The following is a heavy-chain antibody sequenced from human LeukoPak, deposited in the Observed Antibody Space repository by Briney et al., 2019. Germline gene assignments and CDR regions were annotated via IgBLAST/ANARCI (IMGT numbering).Heavy chain of an antibody. D-gene: IGHD3-10*01. CDR1: GFTFTNYA. CDR3: ARHDSYIPY. J-gene: IGHJ4*02. Sequence: GGSLRLSCAASGFTFTNYAMSWVRQAPGKGLEWVSGISDVEKIPYYSDSVKGRFTISRDNSKKTVYLQMNNLRAEDTAVYFCARHDSYIPYWGQGVPVTVSS. CDR2: ISDVEKIP. V-gene: IGHV3-23*01.